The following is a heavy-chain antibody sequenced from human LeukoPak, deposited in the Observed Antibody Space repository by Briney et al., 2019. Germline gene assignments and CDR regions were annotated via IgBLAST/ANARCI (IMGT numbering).Heavy chain of an antibody. CDR3: ARAPYSSGWYGPSRF. Sequence: GGSLRLSCAASGFTFSSYAMHWVRQAPGKGLEYVSAISSNGGSTYYANSVKGGFTISRDNSKNTLYLQMGSLRAEDMAVYYCARAPYSSGWYGPSRFWGQGTLVTVSS. CDR2: ISSNGGST. J-gene: IGHJ4*02. CDR1: GFTFSSYA. D-gene: IGHD6-19*01. V-gene: IGHV3-64*01.